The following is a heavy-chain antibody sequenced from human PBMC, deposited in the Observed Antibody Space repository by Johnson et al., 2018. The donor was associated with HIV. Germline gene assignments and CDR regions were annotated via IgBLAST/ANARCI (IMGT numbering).Heavy chain of an antibody. CDR1: GFTFSSYA. CDR2: ISYDGSNK. V-gene: IGHV3-30-3*01. D-gene: IGHD4-23*01. CDR3: ARDPPYGGNPSAFDV. J-gene: IGHJ3*01. Sequence: QVQLVESGGGLTQPGGSLRLSCAASGFTFSSYAMHWVRQAPGKGLEWVAVISYDGSNKYYADSVKGRFTISRDNSKDTLYLQMHSLRPEDTALYYCARDPPYGGNPSAFDVWGQGTMVTVSS.